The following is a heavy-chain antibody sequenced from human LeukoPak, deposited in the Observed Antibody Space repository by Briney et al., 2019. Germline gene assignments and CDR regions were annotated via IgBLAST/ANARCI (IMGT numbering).Heavy chain of an antibody. D-gene: IGHD3-22*01. J-gene: IGHJ2*01. V-gene: IGHV4-4*02. CDR1: DGSISSSNW. CDR3: ARGVTMIVVVIHDWYFDL. Sequence: SETLSLTCAVSDGSISSSNWWSWVRQPPGKGLEWIGEIYHSGSTNYNPSLKSRVTISVDTSKNQFSLKLSSLTAADTAVYYCARGVTMIVVVIHDWYFDLWGRGTLVTVSS. CDR2: IYHSGST.